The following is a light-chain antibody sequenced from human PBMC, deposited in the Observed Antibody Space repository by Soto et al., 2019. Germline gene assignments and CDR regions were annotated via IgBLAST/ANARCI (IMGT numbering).Light chain of an antibody. CDR1: QGITSW. J-gene: IGKJ4*01. Sequence: DIQVTQSPYSVSASVGDRVTITCRASQGITSWLAWYQQKPGRAPKLLIYAASSLQSGVPSRFSGSRSGTDVTLAISSLQPEEFATYYCQQTTSFPLTFGGGTKVEIK. CDR3: QQTTSFPLT. V-gene: IGKV1-12*01. CDR2: AAS.